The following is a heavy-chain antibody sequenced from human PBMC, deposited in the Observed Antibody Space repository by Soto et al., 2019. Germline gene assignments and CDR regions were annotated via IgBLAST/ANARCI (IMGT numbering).Heavy chain of an antibody. V-gene: IGHV1-18*01. Sequence: AASVKVSCKASGYTFTSYGISWVRQAPGQGLEWMGLISAYHSNTNVAQKIQGRVTMATGKATRTAYRELRGLRSNDTAVYYCAIDEIVATIYPWEAVAGTSGDWGQGTRVTVSS. CDR1: GYTFTSYG. CDR3: AIDEIVATIYPWEAVAGTSGD. CDR2: ISAYHSNT. J-gene: IGHJ4*02. D-gene: IGHD6-19*01.